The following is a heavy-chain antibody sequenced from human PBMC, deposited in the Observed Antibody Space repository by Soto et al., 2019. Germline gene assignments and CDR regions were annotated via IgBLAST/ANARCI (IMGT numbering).Heavy chain of an antibody. CDR2: ISAYNGNT. J-gene: IGHJ4*02. D-gene: IGHD3-10*01. Sequence: QVQLVQSGAEVKKPGASVKVSCKASGYTFTSYAISWVRQAPGQGLEWMGWISAYNGNTNYAQKLQGRLTMTTDTYTTGSYMGVRSLRSDDTNVYCWSRSGPPAGCWGQGTLVTVSS. V-gene: IGHV1-18*01. CDR1: GYTFTSYA. CDR3: SRSGPPAGC.